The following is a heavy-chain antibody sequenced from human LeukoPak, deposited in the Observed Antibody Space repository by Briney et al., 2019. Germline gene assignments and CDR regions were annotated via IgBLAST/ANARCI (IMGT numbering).Heavy chain of an antibody. J-gene: IGHJ4*02. Sequence: GGSLRLSCAASGFTFSGYEMNWVRQAPGKGLEWVSYMSTSGSTIYYADSVKGRFTISRDNAKNTLYLQMNSLTAEDTAVYYCGRDVFGPHDSWGQGTLVTVSS. V-gene: IGHV3-48*03. CDR1: GFTFSGYE. D-gene: IGHD3-10*01. CDR2: MSTSGSTI. CDR3: GRDVFGPHDS.